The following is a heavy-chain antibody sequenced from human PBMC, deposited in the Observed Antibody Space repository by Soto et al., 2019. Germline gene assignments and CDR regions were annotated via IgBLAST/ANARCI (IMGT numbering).Heavy chain of an antibody. J-gene: IGHJ4*02. CDR1: GFTFSSYG. CDR3: ARANREYSSSSLDY. D-gene: IGHD6-6*01. V-gene: IGHV3-33*01. Sequence: GGSLRLSCAASGFTFSSYGMHWVRQAPGKGLEWVAVIWYDGSNKYYADSVKGRFTISRDNSKNTLYLQMNSLRAEDTAVYYCARANREYSSSSLDYWGQGTLVTVSS. CDR2: IWYDGSNK.